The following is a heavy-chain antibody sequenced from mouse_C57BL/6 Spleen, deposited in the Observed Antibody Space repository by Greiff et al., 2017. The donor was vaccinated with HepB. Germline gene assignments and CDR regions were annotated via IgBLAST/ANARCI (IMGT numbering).Heavy chain of an antibody. Sequence: VQLQQSGAELVKPGASVKLSCKASGYTFTSYWMHWVKQRPGQGLEWIGMIHPNSGSTNYNEKFKSKATLTVDKSSSTAYMQLSSLTSEDSAVYYCARSRSDGSGYGYFDVWGTGDTVTVSS. D-gene: IGHD1-1*01. CDR2: IHPNSGST. J-gene: IGHJ1*03. CDR3: ARSRSDGSGYGYFDV. V-gene: IGHV1-64*01. CDR1: GYTFTSYW.